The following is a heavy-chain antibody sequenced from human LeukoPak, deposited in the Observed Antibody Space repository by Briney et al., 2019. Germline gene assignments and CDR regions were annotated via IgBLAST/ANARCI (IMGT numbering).Heavy chain of an antibody. J-gene: IGHJ6*03. V-gene: IGHV4-34*01. Sequence: KPSETLSLTCAVYGGSFSGYYWSWIRQPPGKGLEWIGEINHSGSTNYNPSLKSRVTISVDTSKNQFSLKLSSVTAADTAVYYCARGIYYMDVWGKGTTVTVSS. CDR2: INHSGST. CDR1: GGSFSGYY. CDR3: ARGIYYMDV.